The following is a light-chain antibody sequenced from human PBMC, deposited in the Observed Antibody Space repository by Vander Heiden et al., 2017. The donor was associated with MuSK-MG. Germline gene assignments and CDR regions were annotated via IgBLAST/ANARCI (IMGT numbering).Light chain of an antibody. Sequence: SYVLTQPPSVSVAPGQTARITWGGNNIGSKSVHWYQQKPGEAPVLVVLYDRDRPSGIPERVSGSNSGNTATLTISRVEAGDDADYYCQVWDSSSDHPQVFGTGTKVTVL. CDR1: NIGSKS. J-gene: IGLJ1*01. CDR2: YDR. V-gene: IGLV3-21*02. CDR3: QVWDSSSDHPQV.